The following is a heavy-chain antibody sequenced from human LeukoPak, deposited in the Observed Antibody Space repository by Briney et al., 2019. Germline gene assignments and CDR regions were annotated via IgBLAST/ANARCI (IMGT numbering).Heavy chain of an antibody. Sequence: ASVKVSCKASGYTFTSYDINWVRQATGQGLEWMGWMNPNSGNTGYAQKFQGRVTMTRSTSISTAYMELSSLRSEDTAVYYCARRKRGRYCSGGSCYSPSDYWGQGTLVTVSS. D-gene: IGHD2-15*01. CDR1: GYTFTSYD. V-gene: IGHV1-8*01. CDR2: MNPNSGNT. CDR3: ARRKRGRYCSGGSCYSPSDY. J-gene: IGHJ4*02.